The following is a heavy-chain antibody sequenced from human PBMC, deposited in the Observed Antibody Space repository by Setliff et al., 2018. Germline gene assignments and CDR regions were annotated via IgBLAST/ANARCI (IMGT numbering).Heavy chain of an antibody. CDR1: GFSCRNCW. Sequence: PGGSLRLSCVASGFSCRNCWVSWVRQAPGKGLEWVASINPEGSARYYADSVKGRFTIARDNAKNSLYLQLNSLRAEDMAVYYCARDGGTAMVKTYYYGLDVWGQGTTVTVSS. V-gene: IGHV3-7*01. J-gene: IGHJ6*02. CDR3: ARDGGTAMVKTYYYGLDV. CDR2: INPEGSAR. D-gene: IGHD5-18*01.